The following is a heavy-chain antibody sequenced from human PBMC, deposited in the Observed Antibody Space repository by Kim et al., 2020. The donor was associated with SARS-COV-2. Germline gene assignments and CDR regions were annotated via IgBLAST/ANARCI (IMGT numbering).Heavy chain of an antibody. J-gene: IGHJ5*02. V-gene: IGHV3-72*01. D-gene: IGHD2-2*01. CDR2: ISNKPNSYTT. CDR3: VKGPSVHDR. CDR1: GFSFSDNY. Sequence: GGSLRLSCVASGFSFSDNYMDWVRQAPGKGLEWVGRISNKPNSYTTEYAPSVTGRFTVSRDDSKHSLYLQMDSLKPEDTAMYYCVKGPSVHDRWGQGPL.